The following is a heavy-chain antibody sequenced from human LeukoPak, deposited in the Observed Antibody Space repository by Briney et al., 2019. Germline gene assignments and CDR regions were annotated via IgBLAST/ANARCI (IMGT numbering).Heavy chain of an antibody. CDR1: GGSISSYY. J-gene: IGHJ3*02. V-gene: IGHV4-59*01. CDR2: IYYSGST. CDR3: ARDLFGYSSGWNNAFDI. D-gene: IGHD6-19*01. Sequence: SETLSLTCTVSGGSISSYYWSWIRQPPEKGLELIGYIYYSGSTSYNPSLKSRVIISVDTSKNQISLKLSSVTAADTAVYYCARDLFGYSSGWNNAFDIWGQGTMVTVSS.